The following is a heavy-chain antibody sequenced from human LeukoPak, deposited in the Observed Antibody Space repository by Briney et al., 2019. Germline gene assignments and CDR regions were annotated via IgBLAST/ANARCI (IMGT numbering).Heavy chain of an antibody. J-gene: IGHJ4*02. CDR2: INPNSGGT. Sequence: ASVKVSCKASGYTFTGYYMHWVRQAPGQGLEWMGRINPNSGGTNYAQKFQGRVTITRDTSASTAYMELSSLRSEDTAVYYCARDYYDSSGYSYYFDYWGQGTLVTVSS. V-gene: IGHV1-2*06. CDR3: ARDYYDSSGYSYYFDY. D-gene: IGHD3-22*01. CDR1: GYTFTGYY.